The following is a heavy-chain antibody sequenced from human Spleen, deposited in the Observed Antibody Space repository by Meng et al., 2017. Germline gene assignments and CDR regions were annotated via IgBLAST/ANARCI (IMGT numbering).Heavy chain of an antibody. V-gene: IGHV1-2*02. CDR3: AREAYRSGWSHFDP. CDR1: GYTCTDLY. D-gene: IGHD6-19*01. CDR2: INPNTGGA. J-gene: IGHJ5*02. Sequence: QGRLGQSGAEVKKPGASVKVSCKAYGYTCTDLYIHWVRQAPGQGLEWMGWINPNTGGAKYAQKFQGRVTMTRDTSISTGYMELSSLRPDDTAVYYCAREAYRSGWSHFDPWGQGTLVTVSS.